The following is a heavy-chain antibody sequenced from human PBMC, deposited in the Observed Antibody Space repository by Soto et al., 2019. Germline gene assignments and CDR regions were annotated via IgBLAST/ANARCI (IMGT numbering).Heavy chain of an antibody. CDR1: ISGSTTTP. V-gene: IGHV3-23*01. CDR3: ATYFSYFDN. Sequence: GGPMRISGAACISGSTTTPLSWLRQRPGKGLEWVSTISGLGSNTYYAGSVKGRFIISRDNLNNTVNLQMNGLGVADPAIYYRATYFSYFDNCGKRPRVIVSS. CDR2: ISGLGSNT. J-gene: IGHJ4*03.